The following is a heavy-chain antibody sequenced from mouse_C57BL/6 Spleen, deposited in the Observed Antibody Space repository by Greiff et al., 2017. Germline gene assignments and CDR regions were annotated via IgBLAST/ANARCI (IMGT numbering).Heavy chain of an antibody. CDR3: ARYGNYEGYFDY. D-gene: IGHD2-1*01. CDR2: IYPGDGDT. Sequence: QVQLKQSGPELVKPGASVKISCKASGYAFSSSWMNWVKQRPGKGLEWIGRIYPGDGDTNYNGKFKGKATLTADKSSSTAYMQLSSLTSEDSAVYFCARYGNYEGYFDYWGQGTTLTVSS. J-gene: IGHJ2*01. CDR1: GYAFSSSW. V-gene: IGHV1-82*01.